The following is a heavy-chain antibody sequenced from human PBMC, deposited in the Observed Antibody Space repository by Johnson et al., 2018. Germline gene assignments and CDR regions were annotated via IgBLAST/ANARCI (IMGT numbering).Heavy chain of an antibody. D-gene: IGHD6-19*01. CDR2: ISPRDGGT. Sequence: LVQSGAEVKKXGASVKLSCKTSGYIFTSYYIHWVRQAPGQGLEWMGIISPRDGGTNFVQKFQGRVTMTRDTSTSSVSMELSSLKSDDTAVYYCGRGAVADTYYYGMDVWGQG. V-gene: IGHV1-46*01. J-gene: IGHJ6*02. CDR3: GRGAVADTYYYGMDV. CDR1: GYIFTSYY.